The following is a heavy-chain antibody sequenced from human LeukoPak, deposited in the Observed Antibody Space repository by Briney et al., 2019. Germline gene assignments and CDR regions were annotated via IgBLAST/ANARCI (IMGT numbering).Heavy chain of an antibody. CDR3: AKDGGLWVSAHWGDS. CDR2: ITTGDGNT. CDR1: GFTFSSYT. D-gene: IGHD7-27*01. Sequence: GGSLRLSCAASGFTFSSYTMTWVRQAPGKGLKWVSTITTGDGNTYYADSVKGRFTVSRDDSKNTLYLQMNSLRAEDTAVYYCAKDGGLWVSAHWGDSWGRGTLVTVSS. V-gene: IGHV3-23*01. J-gene: IGHJ4*02.